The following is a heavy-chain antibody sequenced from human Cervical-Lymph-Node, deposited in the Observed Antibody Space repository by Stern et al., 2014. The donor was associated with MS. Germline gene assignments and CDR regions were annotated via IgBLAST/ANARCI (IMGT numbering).Heavy chain of an antibody. V-gene: IGHV3-30-3*01. Sequence: VQLVESGGGVVQPGRSLRLSCAASGFTFSSYAMHWVRQAPGKGLEWVAVISYDGSNKYYADSVKGRFTISRDNSKNTLYLQMNSLRAEDTAVYYCASSHNYGGNSVSPFDYWGQGTLVTVSS. CDR1: GFTFSSYA. CDR3: ASSHNYGGNSVSPFDY. CDR2: ISYDGSNK. J-gene: IGHJ4*02. D-gene: IGHD4-23*01.